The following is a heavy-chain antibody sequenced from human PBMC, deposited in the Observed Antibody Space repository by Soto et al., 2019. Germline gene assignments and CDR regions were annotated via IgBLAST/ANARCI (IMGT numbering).Heavy chain of an antibody. CDR2: IIPIFGTA. D-gene: IGHD4-17*01. CDR3: ARDGPTGSPTDYYYYGMDV. Sequence: QVQLVQSGAEVKKPGSSVKVSCKASGGTFSSYAISWVRQAPGQGLEWMGGIIPIFGTANYAQKFQGRVTITADESTRTAYMELSSLRSEDTAVYYCARDGPTGSPTDYYYYGMDVWGQGTTVTVSS. V-gene: IGHV1-69*01. CDR1: GGTFSSYA. J-gene: IGHJ6*01.